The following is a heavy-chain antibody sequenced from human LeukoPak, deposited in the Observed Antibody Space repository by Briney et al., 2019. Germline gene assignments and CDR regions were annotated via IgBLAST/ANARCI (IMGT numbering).Heavy chain of an antibody. V-gene: IGHV3-30-3*01. Sequence: PGGSLRLSCAASGFTFSSCAMHWVRQAPGKGLEWVAVISYDGSNKYYADSVKGRFTISRDNSKNTLYLQMNSLRAEDTAVYYCARDSDYWGQGTLVTVSS. J-gene: IGHJ4*02. CDR3: ARDSDY. CDR1: GFTFSSCA. CDR2: ISYDGSNK.